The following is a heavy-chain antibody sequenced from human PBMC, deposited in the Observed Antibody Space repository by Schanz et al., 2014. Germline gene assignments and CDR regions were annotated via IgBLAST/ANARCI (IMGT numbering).Heavy chain of an antibody. V-gene: IGHV3-48*01. D-gene: IGHD6-13*01. CDR2: ISGSSRTI. J-gene: IGHJ5*02. CDR3: ATASSPVREAGAGSSFHL. CDR1: GFSFSSYA. Sequence: EVQLLESGGGLVQPGGSLRLSCATSGFSFSSYAINWVRQAPGKGLEWVSYISGSSRTIYYADSMKGRFTVSRDNAENALYLQMNSLRAEDTAVYYCATASSPVREAGAGSSFHLWGQGTLVTVSS.